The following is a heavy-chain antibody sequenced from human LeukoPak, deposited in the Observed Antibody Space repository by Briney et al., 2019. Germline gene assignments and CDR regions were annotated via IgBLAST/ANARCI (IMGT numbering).Heavy chain of an antibody. CDR1: GFTFSSYG. J-gene: IGHJ3*02. Sequence: PGGSLRLSCAASGFTFSSYGMHWVRQAPGKGLEWVAVISYDGSNKYYADSVKGRFTISRDNSKNTLYLQMNSLRAEDTAVYYCAKDRDSSGLYDAFDIWAKGQWSPSLQ. CDR2: ISYDGSNK. V-gene: IGHV3-30*18. CDR3: AKDRDSSGLYDAFDI. D-gene: IGHD3-22*01.